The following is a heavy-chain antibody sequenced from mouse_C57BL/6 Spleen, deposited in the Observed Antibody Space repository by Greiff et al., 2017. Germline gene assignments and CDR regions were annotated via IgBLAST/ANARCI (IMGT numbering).Heavy chain of an antibody. Sequence: EVQLQQSGPELVKPGASVKISCKASGYTFTDYNMDWVKQSHGKSLEWIGDINPNNGGTIYNQKFKGKATLTVDKSSSTAYMELRSLTSEDSAVYYCARSGYYGSSSCFDYWGQGTTLTVSS. J-gene: IGHJ2*01. CDR2: INPNNGGT. V-gene: IGHV1-18*01. CDR1: GYTFTDYN. D-gene: IGHD1-1*01. CDR3: ARSGYYGSSSCFDY.